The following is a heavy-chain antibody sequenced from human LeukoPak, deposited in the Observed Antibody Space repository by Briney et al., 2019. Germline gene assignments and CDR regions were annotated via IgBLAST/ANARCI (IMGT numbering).Heavy chain of an antibody. V-gene: IGHV1-18*01. CDR2: ISAYNGNT. Sequence: ASVKVSCKASGYTFTSYGISWVRQAPGQGLEWMGWISAYNGNTNYAQKLQGRVTMTTDTSTSTAYMELRSLRSDDTAVYYCARDGGTYYYGSSGDAFDIWGQGTMVTVSS. CDR3: ARDGGTYYYGSSGDAFDI. J-gene: IGHJ3*02. D-gene: IGHD3-22*01. CDR1: GYTFTSYG.